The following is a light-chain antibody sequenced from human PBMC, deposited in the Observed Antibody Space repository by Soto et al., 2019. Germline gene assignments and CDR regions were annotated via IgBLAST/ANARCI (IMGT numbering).Light chain of an antibody. V-gene: IGKV3-20*01. CDR1: QIVTSNY. CDR3: QQYGSSPGT. Sequence: SVLTQSTVTLSSSPCEIATLSCSASQIVTSNYLAWYQQKPGQAPRLLIFGASIRATGLPDRFSGGGSGTDFTLTISRLEPEDFAVYYCQQYGSSPGTFGQGTKVDIK. CDR2: GAS. J-gene: IGKJ1*01.